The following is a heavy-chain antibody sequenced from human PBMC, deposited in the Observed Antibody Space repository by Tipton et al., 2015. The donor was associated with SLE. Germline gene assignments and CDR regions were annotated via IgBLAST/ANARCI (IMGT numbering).Heavy chain of an antibody. CDR2: VYYSGST. Sequence: TLSLTCTVSGASISSSSYYWVWFRQPPGKGLEWTGSVYYSGSTSYNPSLKSRVTISIDTSKRQFSLQLSSVTAADTALYFCARRRGVNGPFDYWGQGTLVTVSS. CDR1: GASISSSSYY. J-gene: IGHJ4*02. CDR3: ARRRGVNGPFDY. D-gene: IGHD5/OR15-5a*01. V-gene: IGHV4-39*07.